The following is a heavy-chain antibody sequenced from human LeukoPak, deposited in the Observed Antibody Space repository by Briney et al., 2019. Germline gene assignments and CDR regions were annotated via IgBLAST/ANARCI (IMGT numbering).Heavy chain of an antibody. Sequence: GGSLRLSCAASGFTFSSYEMNWVRQAPGKGLEWVSYISSSGSTIYYADSVKGRFTISRDNAKNSLYLQMNSLRAEDTAVYYCARVQNYYDSSGYYAPPPYYFDYWGQGTLVTVSS. CDR3: ARVQNYYDSSGYYAPPPYYFDY. D-gene: IGHD3-22*01. J-gene: IGHJ4*02. CDR2: ISSSGSTI. CDR1: GFTFSSYE. V-gene: IGHV3-48*03.